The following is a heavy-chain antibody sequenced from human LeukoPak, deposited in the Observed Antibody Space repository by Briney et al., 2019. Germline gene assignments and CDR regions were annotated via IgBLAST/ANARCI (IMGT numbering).Heavy chain of an antibody. V-gene: IGHV4-61*02. CDR2: IYTSGST. J-gene: IGHJ3*02. CDR1: GGSISSGSYY. D-gene: IGHD2-2*01. CDR3: ARRGRSTLYCSSTGCYHDAFDI. Sequence: SETLSLTCTVSGGSISSGSYYWSWIRQPAGKGLEWIGRIYTSGSTNYNPSLKSRVTISVDTSKNQFSLKLSSVTAADTAVYYCARRGRSTLYCSSTGCYHDAFDIWGQGTMVTVSS.